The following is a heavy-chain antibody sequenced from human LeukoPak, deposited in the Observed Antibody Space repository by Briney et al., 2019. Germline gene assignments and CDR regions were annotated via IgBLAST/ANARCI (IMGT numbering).Heavy chain of an antibody. CDR2: ISSSGSTI. CDR3: ARVVGKYYYYYYMDV. J-gene: IGHJ6*03. D-gene: IGHD1-26*01. CDR1: RFSFGDYA. V-gene: IGHV3-48*03. Sequence: PGGSLRLSCTASRFSFGDYAMTWVRQAPGKGLEWVSYISSSGSTIYYADSVKGRFTISRDNAKNSLYLQMNSLRAEDTAVYYCARVVGKYYYYYYMDVWGKGTTVTVSS.